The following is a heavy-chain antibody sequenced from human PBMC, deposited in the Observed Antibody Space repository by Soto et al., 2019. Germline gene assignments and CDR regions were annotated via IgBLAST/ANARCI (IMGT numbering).Heavy chain of an antibody. V-gene: IGHV3-53*01. D-gene: IGHD3-10*02. CDR2: LYPGGST. J-gene: IGHJ3*02. CDR3: ASRDRGVRAFDI. Sequence: EVQVVESGGELIQPGGSLRLSCAASEFAVSHHFMSWVRQAPGKGLEWVSLLYPGGSTYYADSVTGRFTISRDNSKNTLYLQMNSLTAEDTAVYYCASRDRGVRAFDIWGQGTMVTVSS. CDR1: EFAVSHHF.